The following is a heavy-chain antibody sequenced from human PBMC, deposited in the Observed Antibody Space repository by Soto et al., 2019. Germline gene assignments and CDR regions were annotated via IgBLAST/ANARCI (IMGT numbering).Heavy chain of an antibody. D-gene: IGHD2-21*02. Sequence: QVRVVQSGAEVKKPGASVKISCKTSGYSFTDDYLHWVRQAPGQGLEWVGWIKPHSGSTNFAQKFLGRVSMTRDTSISTAYKELYSLTSDDTAIYYCARAVYCGDDCYSYGMDVWGQGTTVTVSS. CDR2: IKPHSGST. CDR3: ARAVYCGDDCYSYGMDV. V-gene: IGHV1-2*02. J-gene: IGHJ6*02. CDR1: GYSFTDDY.